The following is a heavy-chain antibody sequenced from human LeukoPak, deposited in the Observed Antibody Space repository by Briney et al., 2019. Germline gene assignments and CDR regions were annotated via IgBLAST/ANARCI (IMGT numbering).Heavy chain of an antibody. J-gene: IGHJ4*02. CDR1: GFTFSSYA. D-gene: IGHD2-2*02. CDR2: ISGSGGST. CDR3: AKTQRICSSTSCYISGFDY. Sequence: QPGGSLRLSCAASGFTFSSYAMSWVRQAPGKGLEWVSAISGSGGSTYYADSVKGRFTISRDNSKNTLYLQMNSLRAEDTAVYYCAKTQRICSSTSCYISGFDYWGQGTLVTVSS. V-gene: IGHV3-23*01.